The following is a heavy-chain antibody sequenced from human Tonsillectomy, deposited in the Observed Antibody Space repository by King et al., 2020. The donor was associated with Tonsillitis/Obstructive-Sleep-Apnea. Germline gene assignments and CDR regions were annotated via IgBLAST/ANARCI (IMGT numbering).Heavy chain of an antibody. J-gene: IGHJ4*02. D-gene: IGHD1/OR15-1a*01. CDR3: ARHSKPKGREHYFDF. V-gene: IGHV4-39*01. CDR2: IYYSGTT. CDR1: GGSITSDLHY. Sequence: QLQESGPGLVKPSETLSLTCTVSGGSITSDLHYLGWVRQPPGKGLEWIGGIYYSGTTSYNTSLKSRLTISVDTSKKQFSLNLSSGTAADTAVYFCARHSKPKGREHYFDFWGQGTLVTVSS.